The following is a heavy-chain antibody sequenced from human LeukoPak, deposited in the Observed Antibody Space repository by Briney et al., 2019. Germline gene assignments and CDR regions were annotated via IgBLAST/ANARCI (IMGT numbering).Heavy chain of an antibody. J-gene: IGHJ6*02. CDR3: ARALYSSIDYYYGMDV. CDR2: INSDGSST. CDR1: GFTFSSYW. D-gene: IGHD6-13*01. V-gene: IGHV3-74*01. Sequence: PGGSLRLSCAASGFTFSSYWMHWVRQAPGKGLVWVSRINSDGSSTSYADSVKGRFTISRDNAKNTLYLQMNRLRAEDTAVYYCARALYSSIDYYYGMDVWGQGTTVTVSS.